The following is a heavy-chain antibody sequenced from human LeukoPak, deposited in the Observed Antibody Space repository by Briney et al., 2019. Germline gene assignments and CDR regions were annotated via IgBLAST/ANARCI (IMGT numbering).Heavy chain of an antibody. CDR1: GGSISSGDYY. CDR3: ARDRSYSIFGY. V-gene: IGHV4-30-4*08. CDR2: IYYSGST. J-gene: IGHJ4*02. D-gene: IGHD2-15*01. Sequence: SQTLSLTCTVSGGSISSGDYYWSWIRQPPGKGLEWIGYIYYSGSTSYNPSLKSRVTILVDTSKNQFSLKLSSMTAADTAVYYCARDRSYSIFGYWGQGTLVTVSS.